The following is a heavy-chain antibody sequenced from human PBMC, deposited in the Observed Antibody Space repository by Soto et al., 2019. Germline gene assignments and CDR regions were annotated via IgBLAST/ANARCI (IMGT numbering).Heavy chain of an antibody. CDR3: ARTDLKLRGLDY. CDR1: GYTFTSYG. Sequence: QVQLVQSGTEVRKPGDSVKVSCKASGYTFTSYGINWVRQAPGQGLEWFGWISGYNGNTDYVQRLQDRGTRTTDTSTRTAYMELRNLRSDDSAVYYCARTDLKLRGLDYWGQGTLVTVSS. D-gene: IGHD1-7*01. J-gene: IGHJ4*02. V-gene: IGHV1-18*01. CDR2: ISGYNGNT.